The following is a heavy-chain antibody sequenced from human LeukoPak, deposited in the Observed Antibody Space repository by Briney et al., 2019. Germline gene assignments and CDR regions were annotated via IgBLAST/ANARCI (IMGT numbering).Heavy chain of an antibody. D-gene: IGHD2/OR15-2a*01. J-gene: IGHJ4*02. CDR3: ASVDFDNNAHYHYYLPN. CDR1: GFRFNRFS. V-gene: IGHV3-7*01. Sequence: GGSLRLSCAASGFRFNRFSMSWVRQTPGKGLEWVANIKQDGSQKEYADSVKGRFAISRDNANNFLDLQMNILRAEDTGVYYCASVDFDNNAHYHYYLPNWGQGTRVTVSS. CDR2: IKQDGSQK.